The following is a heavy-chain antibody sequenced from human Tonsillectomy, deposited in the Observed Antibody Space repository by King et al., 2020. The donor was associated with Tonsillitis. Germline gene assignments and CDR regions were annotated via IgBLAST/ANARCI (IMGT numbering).Heavy chain of an antibody. D-gene: IGHD4-11*01. CDR3: ARAPGFVTTKFDY. V-gene: IGHV4-4*02. Sequence: QLQESGPGLVKPSGTLSLTCAVSGDSISSFNSWAWVRQPPGKELEWIGEIFHTGSTNYNPSLGSRVTMSLDKSKNKFSLSLNSVTAADTAVYYCARAPGFVTTKFDYWGQGSRVTVSS. CDR1: GDSISSFNS. J-gene: IGHJ4*02. CDR2: IFHTGST.